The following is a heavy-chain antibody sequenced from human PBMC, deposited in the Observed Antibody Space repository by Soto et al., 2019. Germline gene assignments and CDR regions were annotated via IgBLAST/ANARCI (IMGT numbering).Heavy chain of an antibody. CDR3: ASGGNWFDP. D-gene: IGHD3-16*01. CDR2: MYYNGNI. V-gene: IGHV4-59*01. J-gene: IGHJ5*02. Sequence: SETLSLTWNVSGGSISNYYWTWVRQSPEKGLEWIGYMYYNGNINYNPSLQRRVTISIDTSKNQFSLTLKSVTAADTALYYCASGGNWFDPWGQGVLVTVSS. CDR1: GGSISNYY.